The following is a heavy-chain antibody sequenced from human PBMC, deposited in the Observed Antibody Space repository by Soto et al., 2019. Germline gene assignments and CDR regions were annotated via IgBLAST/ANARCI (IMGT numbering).Heavy chain of an antibody. CDR2: IIPIVGTG. Sequence: QVQLVQSGAEVRKPGSSVTVSCKASGGTFSNYAISWVRQAPGQGLEWMGGIIPIVGTGSYAQKFQGRVTITADEPTTTAYMELSSLSFEDTAVYYCARVVLLVPAASTHDYCHMVVWGPGTTVTVSS. J-gene: IGHJ6*02. V-gene: IGHV1-69*01. CDR3: ARVVLLVPAASTHDYCHMVV. D-gene: IGHD2-2*01. CDR1: GGTFSNYA.